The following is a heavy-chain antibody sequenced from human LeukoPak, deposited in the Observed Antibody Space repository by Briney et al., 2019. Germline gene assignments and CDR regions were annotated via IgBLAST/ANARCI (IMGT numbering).Heavy chain of an antibody. CDR3: ARGNYYGSGPSLFFDF. D-gene: IGHD3-10*01. CDR2: VYYSGST. V-gene: IGHV4-31*03. CDR1: GASIGSGGYY. Sequence: SETLTLTCTVSGASIGSGGYYWSWIRQHPGKGLEWIGYVYYSGSTYYNPSLKSRLTISVDTSKNHFSLKLSSVTAADTAVYYCARGNYYGSGPSLFFDFWGQGTIVTVSS. J-gene: IGHJ3*01.